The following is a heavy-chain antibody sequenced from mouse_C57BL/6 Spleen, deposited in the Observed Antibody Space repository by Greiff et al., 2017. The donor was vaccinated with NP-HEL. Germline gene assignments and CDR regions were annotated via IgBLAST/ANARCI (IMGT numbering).Heavy chain of an antibody. CDR1: GYTFTSHW. Sequence: VQLQQSGPELVRPGASVKISCKAPGYTFTSHWMQWVRQRPGQGLEWIGEIFPGSGSTYYNEKFKGKATLTVDTSSSTAYMQLSSLTSEDSAVYFCARPLDSSGPAWFAYWGQGTLVTVSA. CDR2: IFPGSGST. CDR3: ARPLDSSGPAWFAY. D-gene: IGHD3-2*02. V-gene: IGHV1-56*01. J-gene: IGHJ3*01.